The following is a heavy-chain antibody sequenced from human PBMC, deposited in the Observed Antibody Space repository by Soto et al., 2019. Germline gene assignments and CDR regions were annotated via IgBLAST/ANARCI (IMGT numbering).Heavy chain of an antibody. D-gene: IGHD3-10*01. CDR3: ARPRFRGMDV. CDR2: IKEDGREK. CDR1: GFRLSNHF. J-gene: IGHJ6*02. Sequence: GGSLRLSCVASGFRLSNHFMNWVRQAPGKGLEWVATIKEDGREKYYVESVEGRFTISRDNAKNSLYLEVSNVRDGDTAVYYCARPRFRGMDVRGQGTTVTVSS. V-gene: IGHV3-7*03.